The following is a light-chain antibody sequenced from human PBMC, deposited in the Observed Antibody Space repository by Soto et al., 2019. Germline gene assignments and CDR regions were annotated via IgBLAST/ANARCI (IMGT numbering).Light chain of an antibody. CDR2: KAS. V-gene: IGKV1-5*03. CDR3: QQYTTSPYT. CDR1: QSISNS. J-gene: IGKJ2*01. Sequence: DIQMTQSPSTLSESVGDRVTITCRASQSISNSLAWYQQKPGKAPKLLIYKASTLETGVPSRFSGYGSGTEFTLTISSLQPDDFAAYYCQQYTTSPYTFGQGTKLEIK.